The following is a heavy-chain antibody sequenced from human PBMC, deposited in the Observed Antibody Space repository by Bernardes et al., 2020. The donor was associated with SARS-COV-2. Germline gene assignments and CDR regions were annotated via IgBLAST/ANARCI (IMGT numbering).Heavy chain of an antibody. CDR2: ISGSNAYT. J-gene: IGHJ4*02. D-gene: IGHD2-8*02. CDR1: GFSFSDYY. CDR3: VRGLGYCTGGVCYPYDF. Sequence: GGSLRLSCVTSGFSFSDYYMSWIRQVPGKGLEWVSYISGSNAYTNAAGSVKGRFTISRDNAKNALYLQMNYLSVEDTAIYYCVRGLGYCTGGVCYPYDFWGQGILVTVSS. V-gene: IGHV3-11*06.